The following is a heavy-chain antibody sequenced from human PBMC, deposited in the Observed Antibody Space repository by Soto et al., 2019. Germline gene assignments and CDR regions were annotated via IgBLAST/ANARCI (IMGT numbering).Heavy chain of an antibody. CDR2: INGDGSTT. Sequence: EVQLVESGGGLVQPGESLRLSCAASGFTFSPYWMHWVRQGPGKGLEWVSHINGDGSTTIYADSVKGRFTISRDNAKNTLYLQMNSLRAEDTAVYYCARDRGNPDSFDIWGQGTIVTVSS. V-gene: IGHV3-74*01. CDR1: GFTFSPYW. D-gene: IGHD3-10*01. CDR3: ARDRGNPDSFDI. J-gene: IGHJ3*02.